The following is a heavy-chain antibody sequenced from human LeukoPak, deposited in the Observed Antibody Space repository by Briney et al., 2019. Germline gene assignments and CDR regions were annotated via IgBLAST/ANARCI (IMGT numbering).Heavy chain of an antibody. J-gene: IGHJ4*02. CDR1: GGSISSYY. V-gene: IGHV4-59*01. Sequence: SETLSLTCTVSGGSISSYYWSWIRQPPGKGLEWIGYIYYRGSTNYNPSLKSRVTISVDTSKNQFSLRLTSVTAADTAMYYCASRTYYGSGPDYWGQGTLVTVSS. CDR2: IYYRGST. CDR3: ASRTYYGSGPDY. D-gene: IGHD3-10*01.